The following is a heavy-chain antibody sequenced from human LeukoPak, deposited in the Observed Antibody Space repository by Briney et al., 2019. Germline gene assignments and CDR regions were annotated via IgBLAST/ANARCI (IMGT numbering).Heavy chain of an antibody. CDR2: ISYDGSNK. V-gene: IGHV3-30-3*01. Sequence: PGGSLRLSCAASGFTFSSYAMHWVRQAPGKGLEWVAVISYDGSNKYYADSVKGRFTISRDNSKNTLYLQMNSLRAGDTAVYYCARGVAYMGWLQLYYFDYWGQGTLVTVSS. D-gene: IGHD5-24*01. CDR3: ARGVAYMGWLQLYYFDY. J-gene: IGHJ4*02. CDR1: GFTFSSYA.